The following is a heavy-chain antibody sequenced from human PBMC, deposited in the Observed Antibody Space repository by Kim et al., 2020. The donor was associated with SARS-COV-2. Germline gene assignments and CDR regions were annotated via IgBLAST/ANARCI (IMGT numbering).Heavy chain of an antibody. CDR1: GGSFSGYY. Sequence: SETLSLTCAVYGGSFSGYYWSWIRQPPGKGLEWIGEINHSGSTNYNPSLKSRVTISVDTSKNQFSLKLSSVTAAETAVYYCARKKNFDGSGSYYTPHFDYWGQGTLVTVSS. V-gene: IGHV4-34*01. D-gene: IGHD3-10*01. CDR2: INHSGST. J-gene: IGHJ4*02. CDR3: ARKKNFDGSGSYYTPHFDY.